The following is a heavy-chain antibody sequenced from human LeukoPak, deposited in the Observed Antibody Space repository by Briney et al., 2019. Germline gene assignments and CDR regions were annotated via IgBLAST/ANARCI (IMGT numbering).Heavy chain of an antibody. D-gene: IGHD6-19*01. Sequence: ASVKVSCKVSGYTLTELSMHWVRQAPGKGLEWMGGFDPEDGETIYAQKFQGRVTMTEDTSTDTAYMELSGLRSEDTAVYYCATREFTVAGGERYYYFDYWGQGTLVTVSS. CDR2: FDPEDGET. CDR1: GYTLTELS. V-gene: IGHV1-24*01. J-gene: IGHJ4*02. CDR3: ATREFTVAGGERYYYFDY.